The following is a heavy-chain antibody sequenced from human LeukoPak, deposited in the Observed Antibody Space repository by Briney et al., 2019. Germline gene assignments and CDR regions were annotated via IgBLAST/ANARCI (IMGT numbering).Heavy chain of an antibody. CDR2: ISWNSGSI. D-gene: IGHD3-3*01. Sequence: GRSLRLSCAASGFTFDDYAMHWVRQAPGKGLEWVSGISWNSGSIGYADSVKGRFTISRDNAKNSLYLQMNSLRAEDTALYYCAKNQYYDFWGGCYFDYWGQGTLVTVSS. CDR1: GFTFDDYA. J-gene: IGHJ4*02. CDR3: AKNQYYDFWGGCYFDY. V-gene: IGHV3-9*01.